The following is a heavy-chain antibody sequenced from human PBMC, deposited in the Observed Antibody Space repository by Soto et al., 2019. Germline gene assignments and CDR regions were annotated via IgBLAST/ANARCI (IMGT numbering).Heavy chain of an antibody. CDR3: ARDQATVTTAYRFRYYYYGMDV. Sequence: QVQLVQSGAEVKKPGASVKVSCKASGYTFTSYGISWVRQAPGQGLEWMGWISAYNGNTNYAQKLQGRVTMTTDTSTSTAYMELRSLRSDDTAVYYCARDQATVTTAYRFRYYYYGMDVWGQGTTVTVSS. D-gene: IGHD4-17*01. CDR2: ISAYNGNT. CDR1: GYTFTSYG. V-gene: IGHV1-18*01. J-gene: IGHJ6*02.